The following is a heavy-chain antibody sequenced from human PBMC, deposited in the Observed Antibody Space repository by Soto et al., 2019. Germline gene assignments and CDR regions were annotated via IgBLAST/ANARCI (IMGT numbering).Heavy chain of an antibody. CDR3: ARNPIIEYSSSSDFDY. V-gene: IGHV4-61*01. D-gene: IGHD6-6*01. CDR2: IYYSGST. J-gene: IGHJ4*02. CDR1: GGSVSSGSYY. Sequence: PSETLSLTCTVSGGSVSSGSYYWSWIRQPPGKGLEWIGYIYYSGSTNYNPSLKSRVTISVDTSKNQFSLKLSSVTAADTAVYYCARNPIIEYSSSSDFDYWGQGTLVTVS.